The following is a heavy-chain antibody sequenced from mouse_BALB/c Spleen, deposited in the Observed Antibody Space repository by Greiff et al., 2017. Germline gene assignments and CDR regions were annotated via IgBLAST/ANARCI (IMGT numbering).Heavy chain of an antibody. CDR1: GFTFSSYT. V-gene: IGHV5-6-4*01. J-gene: IGHJ4*01. CDR2: ISSGGSYT. D-gene: IGHD2-10*01. Sequence: EVQLVESGGGLVKPGGSLKLSCAASGFTFSSYTMSWVRQTPEKRLEWVATISSGGSYTYYPDSVKGRFTISRDNAKNTLYLQMSSLKSEDTAMYYCTRGPYYLDYWGQGTSVTVSS. CDR3: TRGPYYLDY.